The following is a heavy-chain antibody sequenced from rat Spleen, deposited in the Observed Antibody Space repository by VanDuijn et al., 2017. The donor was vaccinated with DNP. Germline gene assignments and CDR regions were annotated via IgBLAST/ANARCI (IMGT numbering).Heavy chain of an antibody. D-gene: IGHD4-3*01. CDR2: IRYDGGST. Sequence: EVQLVESEGGLVQPGGSLKLSCAASGFTFSAYYMAWVRQAPTKGLEWVASIRYDGGSTDYRDSVKGRFTISRDNAKSTLYLQMNSLRSEDMATYYCVRWNSGHFDYWGQGVMVTVSS. V-gene: IGHV5-22*01. CDR3: VRWNSGHFDY. CDR1: GFTFSAYY. J-gene: IGHJ2*01.